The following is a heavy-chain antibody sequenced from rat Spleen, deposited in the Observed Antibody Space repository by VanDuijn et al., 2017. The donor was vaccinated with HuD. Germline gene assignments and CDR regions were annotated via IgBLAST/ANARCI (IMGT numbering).Heavy chain of an antibody. V-gene: IGHV7-7*01. J-gene: IGHJ3*01. Sequence: EVKLLESGGGLVQPGGSMRLSCAASGFTFTDFYMNWIRQPAGKAPEWLGLIRNKANGYTTEYNPSVKGRFTISRDNAKSTLYLQMDSLRSEDTATYYCASPRPGYPFAYWGQGTLVTVSS. D-gene: IGHD1-4*01. CDR2: IRNKANGYTT. CDR3: ASPRPGYPFAY. CDR1: GFTFTDFY.